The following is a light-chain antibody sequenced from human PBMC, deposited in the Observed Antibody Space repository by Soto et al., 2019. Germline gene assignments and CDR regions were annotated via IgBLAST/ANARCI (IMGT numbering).Light chain of an antibody. CDR3: MQRLQTPWT. CDR2: LGS. J-gene: IGKJ1*01. CDR1: RNLLHTSGYNY. V-gene: IGKV2-28*01. Sequence: EIVLTQSPLSLPVTPGEPASISCRSSRNLLHTSGYNYLDWYLQKPGQSPQLLIYLGSNRASGVPDRFSGSESGTDFTLKITRVEAEDVGGYYCMQRLQTPWTFGQGTKVDIK.